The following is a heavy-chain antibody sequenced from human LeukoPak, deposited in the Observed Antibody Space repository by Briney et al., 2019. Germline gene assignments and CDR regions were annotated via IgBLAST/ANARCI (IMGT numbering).Heavy chain of an antibody. CDR2: IIPIFGTA. Sequence: SVKVSCKASGYTFTSYYMHWVRQAPGQGLEWMGGIIPIFGTANYAQKFQGRVTITADESTSTAYMELSSLRSEDTAVYYCASSHHADYGDYETDYWGQGTLVTVSS. J-gene: IGHJ4*02. V-gene: IGHV1-69*13. CDR1: GYTFTSYY. D-gene: IGHD4-17*01. CDR3: ASSHHADYGDYETDY.